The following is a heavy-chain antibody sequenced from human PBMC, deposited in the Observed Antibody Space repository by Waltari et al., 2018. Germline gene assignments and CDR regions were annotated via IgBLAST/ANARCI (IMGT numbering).Heavy chain of an antibody. V-gene: IGHV1-69*02. J-gene: IGHJ3*01. CDR3: ARRVSTKGAFEV. D-gene: IGHD5-12*01. CDR1: GGPCSRVG. CDR2: IIPMPGIT. Sequence: QVQLVQSGAEVKQPGSSVKVSGKSSGGPCSRVGLHWLRQAPGQGLEWMGKIIPMPGITDYEQKFQGRLRITADRSTTTGYMELRSLGSEDTAIYYCARRVSTKGAFEVWGRGTLVTVSP.